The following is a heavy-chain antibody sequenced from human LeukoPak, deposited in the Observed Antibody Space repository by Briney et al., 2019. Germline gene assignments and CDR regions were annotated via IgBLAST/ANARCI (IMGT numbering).Heavy chain of an antibody. D-gene: IGHD3-10*01. V-gene: IGHV5-51*01. J-gene: IGHJ4*02. CDR3: ARQETGSVGSY. CDR2: IYPGDSDT. Sequence: GESLKISCKGSGYNFNTYWIGWVRQMPGKGLEWMGIIYPGDSDTRYSPSFQGQVTISAGKSISTAYLQWSSLKASDTAMYYCARQETGSVGSYWGQGTLVTVSS. CDR1: GYNFNTYW.